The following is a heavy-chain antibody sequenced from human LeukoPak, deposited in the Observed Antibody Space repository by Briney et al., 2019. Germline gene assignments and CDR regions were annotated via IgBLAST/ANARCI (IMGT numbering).Heavy chain of an antibody. Sequence: ASVKVSCKASGYTFTSYGISWVRQAPGQGLEWMGWISAYNGNTNYAQKLQGRVTMTTDTSTSTAYMELSSLRSEDTAVYYCARDRYSSSWYPRHYYYYMDVWGKGTTVTISS. V-gene: IGHV1-18*01. CDR3: ARDRYSSSWYPRHYYYYMDV. CDR2: ISAYNGNT. CDR1: GYTFTSYG. J-gene: IGHJ6*03. D-gene: IGHD6-13*01.